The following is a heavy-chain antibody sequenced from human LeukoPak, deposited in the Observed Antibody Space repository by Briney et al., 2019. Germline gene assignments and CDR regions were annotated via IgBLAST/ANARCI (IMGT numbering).Heavy chain of an antibody. CDR1: GYTLTELS. V-gene: IGHV1-24*01. CDR2: FDPEDGET. D-gene: IGHD1-1*01. Sequence: ASVKVSCKVSGYTLTELSMNWVRQAPGKGLEWMGGFDPEDGETIYAQKFQGRVTMTEDTSTDTAYMELSGLRSEDTAVYYCATFTTIYGMDVWGQGTTVTVSS. CDR3: ATFTTIYGMDV. J-gene: IGHJ6*02.